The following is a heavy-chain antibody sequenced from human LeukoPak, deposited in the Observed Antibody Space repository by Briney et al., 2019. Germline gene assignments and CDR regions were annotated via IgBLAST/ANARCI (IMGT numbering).Heavy chain of an antibody. J-gene: IGHJ4*02. CDR1: GGSISSYY. CDR2: IYYSGST. D-gene: IGHD6-25*01. Sequence: SETLSLTCTVSGGSISSYYWSWIRQPPGKGLEWIGYIYYSGSTNYNPSLKSRVTISVDTSKNQFSLKLSSVTAADTAVYYCARRRYSSGFDYWGQGTLVTVSS. CDR3: ARRRYSSGFDY. V-gene: IGHV4-59*01.